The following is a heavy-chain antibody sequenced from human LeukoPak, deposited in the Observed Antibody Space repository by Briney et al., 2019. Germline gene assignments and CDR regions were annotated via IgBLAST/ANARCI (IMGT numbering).Heavy chain of an antibody. Sequence: PSETLSLTCTVSGGSISSYYWSWIRQPPGKGLEWIGYIYYSGSTNYNPSLKSRVTISVDTSKSQFSLKLSSVTAADTAVYYCARPLTGPPRDAFDIWGQGTMVTVSS. V-gene: IGHV4-59*01. CDR3: ARPLTGPPRDAFDI. CDR1: GGSISSYY. CDR2: IYYSGST. J-gene: IGHJ3*02. D-gene: IGHD7-27*01.